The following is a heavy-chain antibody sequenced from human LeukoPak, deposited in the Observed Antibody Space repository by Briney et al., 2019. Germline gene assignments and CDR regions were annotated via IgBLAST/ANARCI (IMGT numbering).Heavy chain of an antibody. V-gene: IGHV3-23*01. J-gene: IGHJ4*02. D-gene: IGHD1-26*01. CDR2: ISGSGGST. CDR3: AKDMEAILRTFDY. Sequence: GGSLRLSCAASGFTFRNYAMSWVRQAPGKGLEWVSSISGSGGSTYYADSVKGRFTISRGNSKNTLYLQMNSLRAEDTAVYYCAKDMEAILRTFDYWGQGTLVTVSS. CDR1: GFTFRNYA.